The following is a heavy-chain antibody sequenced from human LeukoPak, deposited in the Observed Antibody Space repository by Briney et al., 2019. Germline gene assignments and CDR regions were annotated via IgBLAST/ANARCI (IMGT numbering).Heavy chain of an antibody. CDR1: GDSVPSNSAA. V-gene: IGHV6-1*01. J-gene: IGHJ6*04. CDR2: TYYRSKWYN. Sequence: SQTLSLTCAVSGDSVPSNSAAWNWIGQSPSRGLEWLGRTYYRSKWYNDYAVSVKSRITINPDTSKNQFSLQLNSVTPEDTAVYYCARVRYSGYDFYYYYGMDVWGKGTTVTVSS. D-gene: IGHD5-12*01. CDR3: ARVRYSGYDFYYYYGMDV.